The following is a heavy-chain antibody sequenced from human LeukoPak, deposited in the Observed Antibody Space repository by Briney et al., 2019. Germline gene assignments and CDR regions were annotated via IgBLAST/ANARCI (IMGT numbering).Heavy chain of an antibody. D-gene: IGHD4-17*01. CDR3: ARDPMTTVKPAWDY. CDR1: ASTSTSYG. Sequence: GGSLRPSCAASASTSTSYGMHWVRQAPGKGMEWVAATWYDGSNKYYADSVKGRFTRSRDTSKSTLYLQMRSLRAEDTAVYYCARDPMTTVKPAWDYGGQGTLVTVSS. V-gene: IGHV3-33*01. J-gene: IGHJ4*02. CDR2: TWYDGSNK.